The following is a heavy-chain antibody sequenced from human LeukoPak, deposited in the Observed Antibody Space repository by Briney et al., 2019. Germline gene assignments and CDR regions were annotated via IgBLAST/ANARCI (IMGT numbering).Heavy chain of an antibody. V-gene: IGHV4-39*01. D-gene: IGHD6-13*01. CDR1: GGSISSSSYY. Sequence: SETLSLTCTVSGGSISSSSYYWGWIRQPPGKGLEWIGSIYYSGSTYYNPSLKSRVTISVDTSKNQFSLKLSSVTAADTAVYYCYGARWQQLVPSDYWGQGTLVTVSS. CDR3: YGARWQQLVPSDY. J-gene: IGHJ4*02. CDR2: IYYSGST.